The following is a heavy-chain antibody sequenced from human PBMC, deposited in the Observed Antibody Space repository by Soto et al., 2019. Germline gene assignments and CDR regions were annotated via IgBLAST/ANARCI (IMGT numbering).Heavy chain of an antibody. CDR2: IIPVFGKA. Sequence: QVQLVQSGAEVKKPGSSVKVSCKASGGTFTNFAISWVRQAPGQGLEWMGGIIPVFGKAKYAQRFQGRVKFTADESTSTAYMEVNSLTSDDTAVYYCARGSHTTVTTWFDPWGQGTLVTVSS. J-gene: IGHJ5*02. CDR1: GGTFTNFA. D-gene: IGHD4-17*01. V-gene: IGHV1-69*01. CDR3: ARGSHTTVTTWFDP.